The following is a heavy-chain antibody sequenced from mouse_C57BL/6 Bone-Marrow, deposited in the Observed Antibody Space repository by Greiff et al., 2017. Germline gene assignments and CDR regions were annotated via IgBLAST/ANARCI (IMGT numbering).Heavy chain of an antibody. CDR1: GYTFTSYG. V-gene: IGHV1-81*01. CDR3: ARGTTVVATGEAWFAS. D-gene: IGHD1-1*01. Sequence: VKLMESGAELARPGASVKLSCKASGYTFTSYGISWVKQRTGQGLEWIGEIYPRSGNTYYNEKFKGKATLTADKSSSTAYMELRSLTSEDSAVYFCARGTTVVATGEAWFASWGQGTLVTVSA. CDR2: IYPRSGNT. J-gene: IGHJ3*01.